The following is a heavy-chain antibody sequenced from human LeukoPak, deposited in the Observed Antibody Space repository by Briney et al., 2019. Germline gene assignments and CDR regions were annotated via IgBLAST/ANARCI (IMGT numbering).Heavy chain of an antibody. CDR1: GGSISTSNYY. J-gene: IGHJ4*02. V-gene: IGHV4-39*07. Sequence: SETLSLTCTVSGGSISTSNYYWGWIRQPPGKGLEWIGNIFYSGSTYYSPSLRSRVTISLDTSRNQFSLKLNSVTAADTAVYYCARDPGTAMVIIAYAGDAADYWGQGTLVTVSS. D-gene: IGHD5-18*01. CDR3: ARDPGTAMVIIAYAGDAADY. CDR2: IFYSGST.